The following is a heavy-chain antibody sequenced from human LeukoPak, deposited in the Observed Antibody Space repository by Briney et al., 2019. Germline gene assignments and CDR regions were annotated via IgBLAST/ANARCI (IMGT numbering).Heavy chain of an antibody. D-gene: IGHD3-22*01. CDR2: ISSSGSTI. CDR1: GFTFSDYY. Sequence: GESLRLSCAASGFTFSDYYMSWIRQAPGKGLEWVSYISSSGSTIYYADSVKGRFTISRDNAKNTLYLQMNSLRAEDTAVYYCARAYTMIVVVPGFDAFDIWGQGTMVTVSS. V-gene: IGHV3-11*04. J-gene: IGHJ3*02. CDR3: ARAYTMIVVVPGFDAFDI.